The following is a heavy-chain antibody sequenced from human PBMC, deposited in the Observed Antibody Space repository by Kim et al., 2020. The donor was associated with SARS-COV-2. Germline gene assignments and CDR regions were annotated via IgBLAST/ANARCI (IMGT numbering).Heavy chain of an antibody. Sequence: GGSLRLSCAASGFTVSSNYMSWVRQAPGKGLEWVSVIYSGGSTYYADSVKGRFTISRDNSKNTLYLQMNSLRAEDTAVYYCALTTVSPAYYGMDVWGHGTTVTVSS. V-gene: IGHV3-53*01. CDR3: ALTTVSPAYYGMDV. J-gene: IGHJ6*02. CDR1: GFTVSSNY. D-gene: IGHD4-4*01. CDR2: IYSGGST.